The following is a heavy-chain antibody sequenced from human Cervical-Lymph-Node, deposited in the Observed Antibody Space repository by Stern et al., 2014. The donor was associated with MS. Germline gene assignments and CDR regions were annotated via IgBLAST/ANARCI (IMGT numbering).Heavy chain of an antibody. CDR3: ARDGFDSGSALAF. CDR1: GGIFISSR. V-gene: IGHV1-69*16. D-gene: IGHD6-19*01. CDR2: ISPGLDSV. Sequence: QVQLVQSGAELKKPGPSVKVSCTPSGGIFISSRITWVRQVPGHGLAWMGDISPGLDSVDYAQEFQGRFTLTADDSTNTVYMELTSLQSGDTAMYYCARDGFDSGSALAFWGQGTLVTVSS. J-gene: IGHJ4*02.